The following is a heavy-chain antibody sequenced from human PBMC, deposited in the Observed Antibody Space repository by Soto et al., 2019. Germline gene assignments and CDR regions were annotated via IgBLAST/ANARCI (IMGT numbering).Heavy chain of an antibody. CDR3: ATHGATTMARGAMKHYYYFMDV. Sequence: GASVKVSCKASGGIFSSFTISWVRQAPGQGLEWLGGTIPIFDTPTYAQNFQGRVTITADKSTNTVYMELSSLRSEDTAVYYCATHGATTMARGAMKHYYYFMDVSGQGTTVTVSS. CDR1: GGIFSSFT. D-gene: IGHD3-10*01. J-gene: IGHJ6*02. V-gene: IGHV1-69*06. CDR2: TIPIFDTP.